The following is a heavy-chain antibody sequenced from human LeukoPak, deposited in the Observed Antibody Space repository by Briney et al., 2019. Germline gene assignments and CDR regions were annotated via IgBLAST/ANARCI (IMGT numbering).Heavy chain of an antibody. J-gene: IGHJ4*02. V-gene: IGHV1-2*02. D-gene: IGHD6-13*01. CDR2: INPNSGGT. CDR1: GYTFTGYY. CDR3: ARDIGQGSSWLYDY. Sequence: GASVKVSCKASGYTFTGYYMHWMRQAPGQGLEWMGWINPNSGGTNYAQKFQGRVTMTRDTSITTAYMELSSLRSADTALYYCARDIGQGSSWLYDYWGQGTLVTVSS.